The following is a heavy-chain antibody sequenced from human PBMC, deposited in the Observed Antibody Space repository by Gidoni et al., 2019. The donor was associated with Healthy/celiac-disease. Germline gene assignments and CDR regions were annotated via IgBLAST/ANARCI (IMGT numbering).Heavy chain of an antibody. CDR3: ARGLVLSRHYYYYMDV. J-gene: IGHJ6*03. CDR1: GGSFSGYY. CDR2: INHSGST. Sequence: QVQLQQWGAGLLKPSETLSLTCAVYGGSFSGYYWSWIRQPPGKGLEWIGEINHSGSTNYNPSLKSRVTISVDTSKNQFSLKLSSVTAADTAVYYCARGLVLSRHYYYYMDVWGKGTTVTVSS. V-gene: IGHV4-34*01. D-gene: IGHD2-8*01.